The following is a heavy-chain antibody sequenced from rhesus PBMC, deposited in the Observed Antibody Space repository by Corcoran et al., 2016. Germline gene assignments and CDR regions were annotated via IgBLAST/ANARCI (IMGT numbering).Heavy chain of an antibody. CDR2: IYWNNSK. Sequence: QVTLKESGPALVKPTQTLTLTCTFSGFSISPTGTGVGWIRQPPGKALEWLASIYWNNSKYYSTSLKSRLTISKDTSKNQVVLTMTNMDPVDTATYYCARAGYEDDYGYYFPGFFDYWGQGVLVTVSS. V-gene: IGHV2-95*01. J-gene: IGHJ4*01. CDR1: GFSISPTGTG. CDR3: ARAGYEDDYGYYFPGFFDY. D-gene: IGHD3-9*01.